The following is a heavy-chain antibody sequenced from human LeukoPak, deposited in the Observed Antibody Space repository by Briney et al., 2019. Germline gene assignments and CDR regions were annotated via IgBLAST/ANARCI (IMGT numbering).Heavy chain of an antibody. CDR1: GFTVSSNY. D-gene: IGHD6-19*01. CDR3: ASLSIGWYFNFDY. Sequence: GGSLRLSCAASGFTVSSNYMSWVRQAPGKGLEWVSVIYSGGSTYYADSVKGRFTISRDNSKNTLYLQMNSLRAEDTAVYYCASLSIGWYFNFDYWGREPWSPSPQ. CDR2: IYSGGST. V-gene: IGHV3-66*01. J-gene: IGHJ4*02.